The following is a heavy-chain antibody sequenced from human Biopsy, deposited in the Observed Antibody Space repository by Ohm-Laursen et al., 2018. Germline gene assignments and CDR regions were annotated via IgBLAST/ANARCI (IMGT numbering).Heavy chain of an antibody. Sequence: ASVKASCKVSGNTFATYHIHWVRQAPGQGLEWMGVISPSGATTSFSQKFQGRITMTRDTSTGTVYMDLNSLGSEDTAVYYCARAGVGSDGTDSYYYGMDVWGPGTTVTASS. D-gene: IGHD5-24*01. V-gene: IGHV1-46*01. CDR1: GNTFATYH. CDR3: ARAGVGSDGTDSYYYGMDV. J-gene: IGHJ6*02. CDR2: ISPSGATT.